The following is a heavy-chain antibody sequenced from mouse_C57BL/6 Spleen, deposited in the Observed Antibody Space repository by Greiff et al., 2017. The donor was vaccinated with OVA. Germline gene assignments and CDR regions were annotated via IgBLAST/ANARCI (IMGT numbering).Heavy chain of an antibody. CDR3: TRRAVIAHAYWYFDV. CDR1: GYTFTDYE. Sequence: VQWVESGAELVRPGASVTLSCKASGYTFTDYEMHWVKQTPVHGLEWIGDIDPEAGGTAYTQKFKGKAILTADKSSSTAYMELRSLTSEDSAVYYCTRRAVIAHAYWYFDVWGTGTTVTVSS. J-gene: IGHJ1*03. V-gene: IGHV1-15*01. D-gene: IGHD1-1*01. CDR2: IDPEAGGT.